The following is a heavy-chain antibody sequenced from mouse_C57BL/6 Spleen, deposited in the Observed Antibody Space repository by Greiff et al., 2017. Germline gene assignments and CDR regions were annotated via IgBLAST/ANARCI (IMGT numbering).Heavy chain of an antibody. V-gene: IGHV1-50*01. Sequence: QVQLQQSGAELVKPGASVKLSCKASGYTFTSYWMQWVKQRPGQGLEWIGEIDPSDSYTNYNQKFKGKATLTVDTSSSTAYMQLSSLTSEDSAVYYCASGDYYGRMDWGQGTLVTVSA. CDR1: GYTFTSYW. J-gene: IGHJ3*01. CDR2: IDPSDSYT. CDR3: ASGDYYGRMD. D-gene: IGHD1-1*01.